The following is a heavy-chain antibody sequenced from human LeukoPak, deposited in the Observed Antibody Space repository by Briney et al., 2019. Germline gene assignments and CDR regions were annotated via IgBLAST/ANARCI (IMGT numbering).Heavy chain of an antibody. D-gene: IGHD6-19*01. CDR2: IYTSGST. CDR3: AGSGYSSGWYTFDY. V-gene: IGHV4-4*09. CDR1: GGSISSYY. J-gene: IGHJ4*02. Sequence: SETLSPTCTVSGGSISSYYWSWIRQPPGKGLEWIGYIYTSGSTNYNPSLKSRVTISVDTSKNQFSRKLSSVTAADTAVYYCAGSGYSSGWYTFDYWGQGTLVTVSS.